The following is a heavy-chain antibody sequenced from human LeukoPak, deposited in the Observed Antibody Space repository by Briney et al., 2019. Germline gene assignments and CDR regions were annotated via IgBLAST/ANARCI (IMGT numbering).Heavy chain of an antibody. V-gene: IGHV4-38-2*02. D-gene: IGHD3-22*01. Sequence: MASETLSLTCTVSGYPISMGYFGGWIRQPPGKGLEWVGEINHSGSTNYNPSLKCRVTISVDTSKYQFSLKLSSVTAADTAVYYCAMMRSGYYFFWGPGTLVTVSS. CDR1: GYPISMGYF. CDR2: INHSGST. CDR3: AMMRSGYYFF. J-gene: IGHJ4*02.